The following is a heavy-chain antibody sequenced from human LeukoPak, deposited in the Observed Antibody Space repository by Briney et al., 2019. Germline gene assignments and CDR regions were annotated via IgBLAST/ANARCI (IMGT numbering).Heavy chain of an antibody. Sequence: SETLSLTCTVSGGSISSSSYYWGWIRQPPGKGLEWIGNIYYGGSTYYNPSLKSRVTISVDTSKNQFSLKLTSVTAADTAVYYCARPYSSSDWYFDLWGRGTLVTVS. J-gene: IGHJ2*01. D-gene: IGHD6-6*01. CDR3: ARPYSSSDWYFDL. V-gene: IGHV4-39*01. CDR1: GGSISSSSYY. CDR2: IYYGGST.